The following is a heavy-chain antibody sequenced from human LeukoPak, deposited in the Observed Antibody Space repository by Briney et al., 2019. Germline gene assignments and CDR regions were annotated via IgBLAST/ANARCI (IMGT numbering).Heavy chain of an antibody. D-gene: IGHD3-22*01. CDR2: ISWNSGSI. J-gene: IGHJ4*02. CDR1: GFTFDDYA. V-gene: IGHV3-9*01. Sequence: GGSLRLSCAASGFTFDDYAMHWVRQPPGKGLEWVSGISWNSGSIGYADSVKGRFTISRDNAKNSLYLQMTSLRAEDTALYYVAKSNFSITMIVVCIDYWGQGTLVTVSS. CDR3: AKSNFSITMIVVCIDY.